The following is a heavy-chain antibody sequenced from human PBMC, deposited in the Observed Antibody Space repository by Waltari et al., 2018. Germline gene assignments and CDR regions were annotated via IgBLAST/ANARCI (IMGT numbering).Heavy chain of an antibody. Sequence: QVQLVQSGAEVKKPGSSVKVSCKASGGTFSSYAISWVRQAPGQGLEWMGWISAYNGNTNYAQKLQGRVTMTTDTSTSTAYMELRSLRSDDTAVYYCARRTPQAGWGAFDIWGQGTMVTVSS. CDR2: ISAYNGNT. CDR1: GGTFSSYA. J-gene: IGHJ3*02. D-gene: IGHD3-16*01. V-gene: IGHV1-18*01. CDR3: ARRTPQAGWGAFDI.